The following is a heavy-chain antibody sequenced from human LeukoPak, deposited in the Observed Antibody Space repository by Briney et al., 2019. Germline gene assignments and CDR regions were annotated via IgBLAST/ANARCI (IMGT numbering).Heavy chain of an antibody. D-gene: IGHD3-10*01. CDR1: GYTLTELS. J-gene: IGHJ4*02. V-gene: IGHV1-24*01. CDR2: FDPEDGET. Sequence: ASVKVSCKVSGYTLTELSMHWVRQAPGKGPEWMGGFDPEDGETIYAQKFQGRVTMIEDTSTDTAYMELSSLRSEDTAVYYCATGPHMVQGVIRDYWGQGTLVTVSS. CDR3: ATGPHMVQGVIRDY.